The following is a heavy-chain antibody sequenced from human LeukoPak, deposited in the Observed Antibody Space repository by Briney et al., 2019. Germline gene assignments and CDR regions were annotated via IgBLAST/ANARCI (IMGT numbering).Heavy chain of an antibody. CDR3: ARGIVVVTTYYFDY. CDR2: IYYSGST. V-gene: IGHV4-30-4*01. J-gene: IGHJ4*02. D-gene: IGHD3-22*01. Sequence: SETLSLTCTVSGGSISSGDYYWSWIRQPPGQGLEWIGYIYYSGSTYYNPSLKSRVTISVDTSKNQFSLKLSSVTAADTAVYYCARGIVVVTTYYFDYWGQGTLVTVSS. CDR1: GGSISSGDYY.